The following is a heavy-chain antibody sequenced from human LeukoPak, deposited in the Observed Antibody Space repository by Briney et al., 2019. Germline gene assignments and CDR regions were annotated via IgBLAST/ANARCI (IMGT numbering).Heavy chain of an antibody. CDR3: AREIGPIQLHLWGSAFDY. V-gene: IGHV1-2*02. CDR2: INPNTGGT. CDR1: RYTFTGYY. J-gene: IGHJ4*02. Sequence: ASVKVSCKASRYTFTGYYMHWVRQAPGQGLEWMGWINPNTGGTNYAQKFQGRVTVTRDTSTSTVYMELSSLRSEDTAVYYCAREIGPIQLHLWGSAFDYWGQGTLVTVSS. D-gene: IGHD5-18*01.